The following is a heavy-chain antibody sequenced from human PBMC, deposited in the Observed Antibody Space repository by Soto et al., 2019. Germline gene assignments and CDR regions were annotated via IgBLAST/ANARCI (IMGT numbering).Heavy chain of an antibody. CDR1: GFTFSSYS. Sequence: EVQLVESGGGLVQPGGSLRLSCAASGFTFSSYSMNWVRQAPGKGLEWVSYISSSSSTIYYADSVKGRFTISRDNAKNSLYLQMNSLRDEDTAVHYCARNPRHDYGDLGFDYYYYGMDVWGQGTTVTVSS. D-gene: IGHD4-17*01. V-gene: IGHV3-48*02. CDR3: ARNPRHDYGDLGFDYYYYGMDV. CDR2: ISSSSSTI. J-gene: IGHJ6*02.